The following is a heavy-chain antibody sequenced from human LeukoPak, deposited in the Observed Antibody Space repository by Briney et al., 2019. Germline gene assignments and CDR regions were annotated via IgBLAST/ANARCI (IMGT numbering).Heavy chain of an antibody. V-gene: IGHV3-48*01. CDR2: ISSSSSTI. D-gene: IGHD4-17*01. CDR3: ARDRRDYGDYVGVWWFDP. CDR1: GFTFSSYS. J-gene: IGHJ5*02. Sequence: GGSLRLPCAASGFTFSSYSMNWVRQAPGKGLEWVSYISSSSSTIYYADSVKGRFTISRDNAKNSLYLQMNSLRAEDTAVYYCARDRRDYGDYVGVWWFDPWGQGTLVTVSS.